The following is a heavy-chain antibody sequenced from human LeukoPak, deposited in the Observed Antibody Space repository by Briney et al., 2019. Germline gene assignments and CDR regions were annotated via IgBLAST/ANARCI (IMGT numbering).Heavy chain of an antibody. J-gene: IGHJ4*02. CDR3: ARGRGYSYGLFVSHDY. CDR2: INHSGST. CDR1: GGSFSGYY. V-gene: IGHV4-34*01. D-gene: IGHD5-18*01. Sequence: SETLSLTCAVYGGSFSGYYWSWIRQPPGKGLEWIGEINHSGSTNYNPSLKSRATISVDTSKNQFSLKLSSVTAADTAVYYCARGRGYSYGLFVSHDYWGQGTLVTVSS.